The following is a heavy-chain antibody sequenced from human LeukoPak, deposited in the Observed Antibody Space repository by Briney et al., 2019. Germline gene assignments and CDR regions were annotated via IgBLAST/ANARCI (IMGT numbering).Heavy chain of an antibody. CDR2: IWYDGSNQ. Sequence: GRSLRLSYAASGFTFGAYGMHWVRQAPGKGLEWVAVIWYDGSNQYYVDSVKGRFTISRDNSKNTVHLQMNSLRVEDTAVYYCAREQYGSDDALDIWGQGTMVTVSS. J-gene: IGHJ3*02. D-gene: IGHD3-10*01. V-gene: IGHV3-33*01. CDR1: GFTFGAYG. CDR3: AREQYGSDDALDI.